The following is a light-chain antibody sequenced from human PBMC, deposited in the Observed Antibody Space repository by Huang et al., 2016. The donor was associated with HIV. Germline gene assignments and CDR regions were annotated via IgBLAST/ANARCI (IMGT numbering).Light chain of an antibody. Sequence: EIVLTKSPATLSVSPGERATLSCRASQSVSSNLAWYQQKPGQPPRLLIYRASTRATGIPARFSGSGSGTEFTLTISSLQSEDFAVYYCQQYNNWLLFGQGTKVEIK. J-gene: IGKJ2*01. CDR2: RAS. CDR3: QQYNNWLL. CDR1: QSVSSN. V-gene: IGKV3-15*01.